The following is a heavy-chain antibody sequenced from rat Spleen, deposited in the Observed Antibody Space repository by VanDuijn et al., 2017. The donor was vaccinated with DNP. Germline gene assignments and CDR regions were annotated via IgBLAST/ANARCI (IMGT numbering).Heavy chain of an antibody. CDR3: ARWYSSGYYFDY. Sequence: EVQLVESGGGLVQPGRSLKLSCAVSGFTFSDYYMAWVRQAPTKGLEWVAYISSNGGTTYHGDSVGGRFTISRDMATSTLYLQMNSLRSEDMATYYCARWYSSGYYFDYWGQGVMVTVSS. J-gene: IGHJ2*01. CDR1: GFTFSDYY. CDR2: ISSNGGTT. V-gene: IGHV5-22*01. D-gene: IGHD4-3*01.